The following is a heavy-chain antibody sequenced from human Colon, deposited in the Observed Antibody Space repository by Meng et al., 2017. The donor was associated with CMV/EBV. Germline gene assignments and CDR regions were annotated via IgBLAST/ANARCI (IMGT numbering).Heavy chain of an antibody. J-gene: IGHJ4*02. CDR2: ISFDGSNK. V-gene: IGHV3-30*04. CDR3: ARAPPIYFVDY. D-gene: IGHD2/OR15-2a*01. Sequence: GESLKISCAASGFPFSSCPMHWVRPAPGKGLEWVSLISFDGSNKYYADSVKRGFTISRDNSKNTLYLQMNSLRTEDTAVYYCARAPPIYFVDYWGQGTLVTVSS. CDR1: GFPFSSCP.